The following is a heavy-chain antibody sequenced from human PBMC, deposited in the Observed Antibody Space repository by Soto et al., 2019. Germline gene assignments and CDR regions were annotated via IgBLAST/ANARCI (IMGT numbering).Heavy chain of an antibody. CDR1: GFTFSSYA. V-gene: IGHV3-30-3*01. CDR2: IPYDGSNK. CDR3: GRAFEGGYFGY. J-gene: IGHJ4*02. D-gene: IGHD3-9*01. Sequence: QVQLVESGGGVVQPGRYLRLSCAASGFTFSSYAMHWVRQAPGKGLEWVAVIPYDGSNKDYAASVQGRFTISWDKSTGTLHLHIISLRAEGPAVSYCGRAFEGGYFGYWGQGTLVTVSS.